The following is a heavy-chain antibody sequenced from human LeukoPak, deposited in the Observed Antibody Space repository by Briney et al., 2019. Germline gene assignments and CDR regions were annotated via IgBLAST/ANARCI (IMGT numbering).Heavy chain of an antibody. V-gene: IGHV3-23*01. Sequence: GSLSLSCAASGFTFSSYYTSWVRQAPGKGLEWTSAISGSGAYTYYADSVKSRFTISRDNSNNTMFLQMNSLRAEDTAVYYCAKGRPGTHYRIDYWGQGTLVTVSS. D-gene: IGHD1-26*01. J-gene: IGHJ4*02. CDR2: ISGSGAYT. CDR1: GFTFSSYY. CDR3: AKGRPGTHYRIDY.